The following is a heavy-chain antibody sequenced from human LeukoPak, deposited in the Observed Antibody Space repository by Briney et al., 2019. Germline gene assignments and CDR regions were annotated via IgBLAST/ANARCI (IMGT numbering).Heavy chain of an antibody. D-gene: IGHD3-10*01. V-gene: IGHV1-18*01. CDR2: ISAYNGNT. Sequence: ASVKVSCKASGYTFTSYGISWVRQAPGQGLEWMGWISAYNGNTNYAQKLQGRVTMTTDTSTSTAYMELRSLRSDDTAVYYCARDTRDLWFGELTNAFDIWGQGTMVTVSS. CDR3: ARDTRDLWFGELTNAFDI. J-gene: IGHJ3*02. CDR1: GYTFTSYG.